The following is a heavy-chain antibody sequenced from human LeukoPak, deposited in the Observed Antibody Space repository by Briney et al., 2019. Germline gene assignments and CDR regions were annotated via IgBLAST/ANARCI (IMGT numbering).Heavy chain of an antibody. D-gene: IGHD6-19*01. CDR1: GYSFTSYW. Sequence: GESLKISCKGSGYSFTSYWIGWVRQMPGKGLEWMGIIYPGDSDTRYSPSFQGQVIISADKSISTAYLQWSSLKASDTAMYYCARQHIAVAGLFDYWGQGTLVTVSS. CDR3: ARQHIAVAGLFDY. CDR2: IYPGDSDT. V-gene: IGHV5-51*01. J-gene: IGHJ4*02.